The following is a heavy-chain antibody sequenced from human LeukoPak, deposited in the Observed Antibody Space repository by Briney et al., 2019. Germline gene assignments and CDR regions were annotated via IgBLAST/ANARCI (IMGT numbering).Heavy chain of an antibody. CDR2: INHNSGGT. J-gene: IGHJ4*02. V-gene: IGHV1-2*02. CDR3: ALNDYGDGLGY. Sequence: ALVKVSCKASGYTFTVYYIHWVRQAPGQGLEWMGWINHNSGGTNYAQRFQGRVTMTRDTSFSTAYMELSRLRSDDTAVYYCALNDYGDGLGYWGQGTLVTVFS. D-gene: IGHD4-17*01. CDR1: GYTFTVYY.